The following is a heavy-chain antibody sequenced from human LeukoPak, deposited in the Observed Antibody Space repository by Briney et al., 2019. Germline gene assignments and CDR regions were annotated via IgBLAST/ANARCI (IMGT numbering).Heavy chain of an antibody. CDR1: GGSISSSSYY. D-gene: IGHD5-18*01. V-gene: IGHV4-39*07. J-gene: IGHJ6*02. CDR3: ARVGIQLWFNYGMDV. Sequence: SETLSLTCTVSGGSISSSSYYWGWIRQPPGKGLEWIGSIYYSGSTYYNPSLKSRVTISVDTSKNQFSLKLSSVTAADTAVYYCARVGIQLWFNYGMDVWGQGTTVTVSS. CDR2: IYYSGST.